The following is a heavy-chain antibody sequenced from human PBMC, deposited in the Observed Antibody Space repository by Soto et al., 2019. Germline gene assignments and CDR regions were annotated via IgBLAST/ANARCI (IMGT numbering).Heavy chain of an antibody. CDR2: ISYDGSNK. CDR3: ARGTTTSALSAMDV. V-gene: IGHV3-30-3*01. CDR1: GFTFSNNA. J-gene: IGHJ6*02. Sequence: QVHLVESGGGVVQPGRSLRLSCAASGFTFSNNAMDWVRQAPGKGLEWVAVISYDGSNKYIAESVKGRFTISRDNSKNTLFLQMNSLRAEDTAVYYCARGTTTSALSAMDVWGPGTTVTVSS. D-gene: IGHD1-1*01.